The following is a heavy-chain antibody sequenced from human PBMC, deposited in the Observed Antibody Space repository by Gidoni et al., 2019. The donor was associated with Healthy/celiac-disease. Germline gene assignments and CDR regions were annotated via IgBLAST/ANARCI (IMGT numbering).Heavy chain of an antibody. V-gene: IGHV3-21*01. CDR3: ARDRGGYYYDSSGYSDY. Sequence: EVQLVESGGGLVKPGGSLRLSCAASGFTFSSYSMNWVRQAPGKGLEWVSSISSSSSYIYYADSVKGRFTISRDNAKNSLYLQMNSLRAEDTAVYYCARDRGGYYYDSSGYSDYWGQGTLVTVSS. CDR2: ISSSSSYI. D-gene: IGHD3-22*01. CDR1: GFTFSSYS. J-gene: IGHJ4*02.